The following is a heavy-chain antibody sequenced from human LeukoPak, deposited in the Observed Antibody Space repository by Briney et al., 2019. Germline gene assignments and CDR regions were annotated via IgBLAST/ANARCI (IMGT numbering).Heavy chain of an antibody. D-gene: IGHD2-2*02. CDR3: AQAYCSSTSCYKNKVAYDY. V-gene: IGHV1-69*04. J-gene: IGHJ4*02. CDR2: IIPIFGIA. CDR1: GYTFTSYG. Sequence: GASVKVSCKASGYTFTSYGISWVRQAPGQGLEWMGRIIPIFGIANYAQKFQGRVTITADKSTSTAYMELSSLRSEDTAVYYCAQAYCSSTSCYKNKVAYDYWGQGTLVTVSS.